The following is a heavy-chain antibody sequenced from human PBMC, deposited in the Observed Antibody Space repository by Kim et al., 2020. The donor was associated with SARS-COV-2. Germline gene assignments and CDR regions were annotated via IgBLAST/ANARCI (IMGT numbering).Heavy chain of an antibody. J-gene: IGHJ6*02. D-gene: IGHD3-10*01. Sequence: DSGKGRFTITRDDSKSTLYLQMNSLRADDTAVYYCATDMVRGGHYYGMDVWGQGTTVTVSS. V-gene: IGHV3-23*03. CDR3: ATDMVRGGHYYGMDV.